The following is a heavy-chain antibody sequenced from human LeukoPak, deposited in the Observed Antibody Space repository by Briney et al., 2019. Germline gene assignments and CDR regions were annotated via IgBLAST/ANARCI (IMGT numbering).Heavy chain of an antibody. CDR2: INHSGST. D-gene: IGHD3-16*02. V-gene: IGHV4-34*01. CDR1: GGSFSGYY. Sequence: SETLSLTCAVYGGSFSGYYWSWIRQPPGKGLEWIGEINHSGSTNYNPSLKSRVTISVDTSKNQFSLKLSSVTAADTAVYYCARRLAYYDYVWGSYRYGDNFDYWGQGTLVTVSS. CDR3: ARRLAYYDYVWGSYRYGDNFDY. J-gene: IGHJ4*02.